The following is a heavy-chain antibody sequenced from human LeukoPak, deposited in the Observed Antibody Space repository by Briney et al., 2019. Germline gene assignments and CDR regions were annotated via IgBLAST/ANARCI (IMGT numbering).Heavy chain of an antibody. CDR1: GGSISSGDYS. CDR3: ARVGSDWNDVRYNWFNP. D-gene: IGHD1-1*01. V-gene: IGHV4-30-2*01. J-gene: IGHJ5*02. CDR2: IFQSGST. Sequence: SETLSLTCAVSGGSISSGDYSWSWIRQPPGKGLEWIGYIFQSGSTYYNPSLKSRVTISVDRSKNQFSLKLSSVTAADTAVYYCARVGSDWNDVRYNWFNPWGQGTLVTVSS.